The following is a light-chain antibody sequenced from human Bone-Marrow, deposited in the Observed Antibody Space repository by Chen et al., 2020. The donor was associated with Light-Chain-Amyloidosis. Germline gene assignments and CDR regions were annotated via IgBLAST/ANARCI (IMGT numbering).Light chain of an antibody. J-gene: IGKJ2*01. V-gene: IGKV1-39*01. CDR3: QQSHNTPYT. CDR2: AAS. CDR1: QTINGY. Sequence: DIQLPQSPSSLSASLGDSVTITCRASQTINGYLNWYQQKPGKAPKLLIYAASSWQSGVPSRFSGSGSGADFTLTISSLKPEDVAHYYCQQSHNTPYTFGQGTDLVIK.